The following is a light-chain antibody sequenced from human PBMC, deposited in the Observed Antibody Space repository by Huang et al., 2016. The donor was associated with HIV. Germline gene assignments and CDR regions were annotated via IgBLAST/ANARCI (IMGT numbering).Light chain of an antibody. CDR3: MQALQTPS. V-gene: IGKV2-28*01. CDR1: KSLLHGTGYNY. Sequence: DIVMTQSPLSLPVTPGEPASISCRSSKSLLHGTGYNYLDWSVQKPGQPPQLLIYLGSNRASGVPGTDFTLKISRVEAEDVGVYYCMQALQTPSFGQGTRLEIK. CDR2: LGS. J-gene: IGKJ2*03.